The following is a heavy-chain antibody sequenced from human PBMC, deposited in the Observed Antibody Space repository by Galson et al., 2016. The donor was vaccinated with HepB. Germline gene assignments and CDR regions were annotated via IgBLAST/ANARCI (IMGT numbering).Heavy chain of an antibody. CDR1: GFTFGDYA. V-gene: IGHV3-23*01. CDR2: TSGSGGST. Sequence: SLRLSCAASGFTFGDYAMTWVRQAPGKGLEWVSSTSGSGGSTYYADSVKGRFSISRDNSRNTLYLQMNSLRDEDTAVYYCAKDTVYTSGWGAFGSWGQGTLVTVSS. D-gene: IGHD6-19*01. J-gene: IGHJ4*02. CDR3: AKDTVYTSGWGAFGS.